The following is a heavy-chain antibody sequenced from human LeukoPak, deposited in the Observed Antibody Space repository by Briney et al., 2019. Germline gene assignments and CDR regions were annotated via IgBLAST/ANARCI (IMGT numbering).Heavy chain of an antibody. Sequence: GGSLRLSCAASGFIFSSYAIHWVRQAPGKGLEWVAVISDDGSNKYYADSVKGRFTISRDNSKNTLYLQMNSLRAEDTAVYYCARERIAATGTGWFDPWGQGTLVTVSS. CDR1: GFIFSSYA. J-gene: IGHJ5*02. CDR2: ISDDGSNK. V-gene: IGHV3-30*04. D-gene: IGHD6-13*01. CDR3: ARERIAATGTGWFDP.